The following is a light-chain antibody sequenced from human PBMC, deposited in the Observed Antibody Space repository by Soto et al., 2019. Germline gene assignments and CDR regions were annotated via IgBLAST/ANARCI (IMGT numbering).Light chain of an antibody. Sequence: EIVLTQSPGTLSLSPGERATLSCRASQSVTSSYLAWYQQKPGQAPRLLIYDASNRATGIPDRFSGSGSGTDFTLTISRLEPEDFAVYYCQQYGSSRFTFGPGTKVDIK. J-gene: IGKJ3*01. CDR2: DAS. CDR1: QSVTSSY. CDR3: QQYGSSRFT. V-gene: IGKV3-20*01.